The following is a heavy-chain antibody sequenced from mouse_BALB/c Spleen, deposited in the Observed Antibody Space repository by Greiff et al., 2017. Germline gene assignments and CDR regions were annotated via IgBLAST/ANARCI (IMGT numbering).Heavy chain of an antibody. CDR3: ARAYYGSSYVGDY. CDR1: GFTFSSFG. D-gene: IGHD1-1*01. Sequence: EVKVVESGGGLVQPGGSRKLSCAASGFTFSSFGMHWVRQAPEKGLEWVAYISSGSSTIYYADTVKGRFTISRDNPKNTLFLQMTSLRSEDTAMYYCARAYYGSSYVGDYWGQGTTLTVSS. J-gene: IGHJ2*01. CDR2: ISSGSSTI. V-gene: IGHV5-17*02.